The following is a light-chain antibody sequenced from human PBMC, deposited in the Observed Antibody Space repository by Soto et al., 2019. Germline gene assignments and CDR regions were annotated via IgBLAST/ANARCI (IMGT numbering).Light chain of an antibody. CDR3: QAYDYSLTAFV. V-gene: IGLV1-40*01. CDR1: NSNLGAGYD. J-gene: IGLJ3*02. Sequence: QSVLTQPPSVSGVPGQRVTISCTGNNSNLGAGYDVHWYQQLPGAAPKLVVFGNRNRPSGVPERFSGSKSGTSASLAITGLQAEDAADYYCQAYDYSLTAFVCGGGTKLTVL. CDR2: GNR.